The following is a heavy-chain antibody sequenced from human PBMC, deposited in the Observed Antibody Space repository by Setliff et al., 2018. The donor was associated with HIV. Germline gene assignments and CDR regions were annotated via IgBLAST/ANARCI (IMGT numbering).Heavy chain of an antibody. CDR3: ARHVGYSSSSLDY. D-gene: IGHD6-6*01. CDR2: IYYNGST. Sequence: SETLSLTCTVSGGSISSSSYYWGWIRQPPGKGLEWIGNIYYNGSTYSTPSLKSRVTISVDTSKSQFSLKLSSVTAADTAVYYCARHVGYSSSSLDYWGQGTLVTVSS. CDR1: GGSISSSSYY. V-gene: IGHV4-39*01. J-gene: IGHJ4*02.